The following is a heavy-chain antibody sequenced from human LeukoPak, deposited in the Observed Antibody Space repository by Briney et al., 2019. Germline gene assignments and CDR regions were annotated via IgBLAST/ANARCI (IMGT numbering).Heavy chain of an antibody. D-gene: IGHD6-19*01. Sequence: GGSLRLSCAASGFTFSSYAMSWVRQAPGKGLEWVSGIKWNGGSTGYVDSVKGRFTISRDNAKNSLYLQMNSLRAEDTALYYCARHQDSSGWYGSDNWGQGTLVTVSS. CDR2: IKWNGGST. J-gene: IGHJ4*02. CDR3: ARHQDSSGWYGSDN. CDR1: GFTFSSYA. V-gene: IGHV3-20*04.